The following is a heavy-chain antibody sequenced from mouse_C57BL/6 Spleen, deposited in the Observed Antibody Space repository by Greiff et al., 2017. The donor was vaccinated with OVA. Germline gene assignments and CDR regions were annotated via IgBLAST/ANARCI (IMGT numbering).Heavy chain of an antibody. J-gene: IGHJ2*01. CDR2: IDPSDSYT. Sequence: QVQLQQSGAELVMPGASVKLSCKASGYTFTSYWMHWVKQRPGQGLEWIGEIDPSDSYTNYNQKFKGKSTLTVDKSSSTAYMQLSSLTSEDSAVYYCLVTVLDCWGQGTTLTVSS. CDR1: GYTFTSYW. CDR3: LVTVLDC. V-gene: IGHV1-69*01. D-gene: IGHD2-2*01.